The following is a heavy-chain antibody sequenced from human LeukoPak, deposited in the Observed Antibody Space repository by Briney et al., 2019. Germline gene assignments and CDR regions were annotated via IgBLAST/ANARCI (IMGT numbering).Heavy chain of an antibody. CDR3: AKDRRVDTAMYGRPETFDY. V-gene: IGHV3-23*01. CDR2: ISGSGGST. D-gene: IGHD5-18*01. J-gene: IGHJ4*02. CDR1: GFTFSSYA. Sequence: PGGSLRLSCAASGFTFSSYAMRWVRQAPGRGLGWVSAISGSGGSTYYADSVRGRFTISGDNSKNTLYLQMNSLRAEDTAVHYCAKDRRVDTAMYGRPETFDYRGQGTLVTVSS.